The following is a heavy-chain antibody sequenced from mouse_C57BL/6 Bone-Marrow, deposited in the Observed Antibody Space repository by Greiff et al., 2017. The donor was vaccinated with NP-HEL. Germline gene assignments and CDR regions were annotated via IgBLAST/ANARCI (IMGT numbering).Heavy chain of an antibody. J-gene: IGHJ4*01. Sequence: EVNVVESGGGLVKPGGFLKLSCAASGFTFSDYGMHWVRLAPEKGLEWVAYISSGSSTIYYADTVKGRFTISRDNAKNTLFLQMTSLRSEDTAMYYCARVYAMDYWGQGTSVTVSS. CDR3: ARVYAMDY. CDR1: GFTFSDYG. CDR2: ISSGSSTI. V-gene: IGHV5-17*01.